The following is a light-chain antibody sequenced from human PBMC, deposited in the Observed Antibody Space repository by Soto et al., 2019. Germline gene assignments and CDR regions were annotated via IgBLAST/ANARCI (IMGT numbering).Light chain of an antibody. J-gene: IGLJ2*01. CDR2: DVS. V-gene: IGLV2-14*03. CDR3: SSYTSGTTRV. Sequence: QSALTQPASVSGSPGQSITISCTGSSCDIGGYNYVSWYQQHPGKGPKLLIYDVSSRPSGVSNRFSGSKSGNTASLTISGLQAEDEADYYCSSYTSGTTRVFGGGTKLTVL. CDR1: SCDIGGYNY.